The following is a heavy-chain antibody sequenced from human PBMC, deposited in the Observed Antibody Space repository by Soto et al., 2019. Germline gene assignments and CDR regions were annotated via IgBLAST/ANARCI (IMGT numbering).Heavy chain of an antibody. V-gene: IGHV3-23*01. CDR2: ISGSGGST. CDR3: AKEGYYDSSGYSRYYYGVDV. Sequence: GGSLRLSCAASGFTFSSYAMSWVRQAPGKGLEWVSAISGSGGSTYYADSVKGRFTISRDNSKNTPYLQMNSLRAEDTAVYYCAKEGYYDSSGYSRYYYGVDVWGQGTTVNVS. D-gene: IGHD3-22*01. J-gene: IGHJ6*02. CDR1: GFTFSSYA.